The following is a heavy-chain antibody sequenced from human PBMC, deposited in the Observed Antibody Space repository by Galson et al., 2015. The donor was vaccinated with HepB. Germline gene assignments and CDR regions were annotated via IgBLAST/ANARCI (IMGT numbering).Heavy chain of an antibody. V-gene: IGHV3-23*01. J-gene: IGHJ3*02. CDR2: IRGRGGST. D-gene: IGHD2-15*01. Sequence: CAASGFTFSTYAMTWVRQAPGKGLEWVSFIRGRGGSTYYADSVKGRFTISRDNSMSTLYLQMNNLRVEDTAVYFCVKGSVVVVEGIASDPGYFDIWGQGTMVTVSS. CDR3: VKGSVVVVEGIASDPGYFDI. CDR1: GFTFSTYA.